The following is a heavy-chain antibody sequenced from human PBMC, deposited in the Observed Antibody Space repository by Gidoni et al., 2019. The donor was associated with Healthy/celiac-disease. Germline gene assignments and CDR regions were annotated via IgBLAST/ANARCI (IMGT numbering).Heavy chain of an antibody. CDR3: TSPYYYDSSGYPSFDY. V-gene: IGHV3-73*02. CDR2: IRSKANSYAT. J-gene: IGHJ4*02. CDR1: GFTFSGSA. Sequence: EVQLVESGGGLVQPGGSLNLSCAASGFTFSGSAMHWVRQASGKGLEWVGRIRSKANSYATAYAASVKGRFTISRDDSKNTAYLQMNSLKTEDTAVYYCTSPYYYDSSGYPSFDYWGQGTLVTVSS. D-gene: IGHD3-22*01.